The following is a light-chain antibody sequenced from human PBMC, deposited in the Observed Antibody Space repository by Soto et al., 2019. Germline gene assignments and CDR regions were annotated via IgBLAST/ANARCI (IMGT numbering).Light chain of an antibody. V-gene: IGKV1-39*01. CDR3: QQSYSVPYT. CDR1: QSINSY. Sequence: DIPMTQSPPSLSASVGDRVTITCRASQSINSYLNWYQQKPGKAPDLLIYVASSLQSGVPSRFSGSGSGTDFTLTISSLQPEDSATYYCQQSYSVPYTFGQGTKMEIK. CDR2: VAS. J-gene: IGKJ2*01.